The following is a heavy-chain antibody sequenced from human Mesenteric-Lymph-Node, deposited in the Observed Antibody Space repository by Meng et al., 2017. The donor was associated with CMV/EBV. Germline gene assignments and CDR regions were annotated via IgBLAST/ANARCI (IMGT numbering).Heavy chain of an antibody. J-gene: IGHJ6*02. Sequence: SETLSLTCTVSGYSISSGYYWDWIRQPPGKGLEWIGSTYHSGSTFYNPSLKTRVTISVDTSKTQFSLKLSSVTAADTAVYYCARRDYYYFDMDVWGQGTTVTVSS. CDR2: TYHSGST. V-gene: IGHV4-38-2*02. CDR1: GYSISSGYY. CDR3: ARRDYYYFDMDV.